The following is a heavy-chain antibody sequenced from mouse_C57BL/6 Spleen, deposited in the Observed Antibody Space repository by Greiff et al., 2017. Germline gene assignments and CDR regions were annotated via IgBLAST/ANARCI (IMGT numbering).Heavy chain of an antibody. CDR2: INPNNGGT. D-gene: IGHD2-1*01. V-gene: IGHV1-18*01. CDR1: GYTFTDYN. Sequence: EVQLQQSGPELVKPGASVKIPCKASGYTFTDYNIDWVKQSPGKSLEWIGDINPNNGGTIYNQKFKGKATLTVDKSSSTAYMELRSLTSEDTAVYYCARREGFDYYYVDYWGQGTTLTVSS. J-gene: IGHJ2*01. CDR3: ARREGFDYYYVDY.